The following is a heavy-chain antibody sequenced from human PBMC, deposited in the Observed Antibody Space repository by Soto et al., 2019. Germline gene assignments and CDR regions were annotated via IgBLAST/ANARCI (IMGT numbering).Heavy chain of an antibody. V-gene: IGHV1-69*13. Sequence: SVKVSCKASGGTFSSYAISWGRQAPGQGLEWMGGIIPIFGTANYAQKFQGRVTITADESTSTAYMELSSLRSEDTAVYYCAGFLRGYSYDYYGMDVWGQGTTVTVSS. CDR2: IIPIFGTA. D-gene: IGHD5-18*01. CDR3: AGFLRGYSYDYYGMDV. CDR1: GGTFSSYA. J-gene: IGHJ6*02.